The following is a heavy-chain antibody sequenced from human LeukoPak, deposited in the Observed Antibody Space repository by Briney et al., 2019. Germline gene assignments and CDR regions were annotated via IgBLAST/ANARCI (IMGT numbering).Heavy chain of an antibody. V-gene: IGHV3-48*03. J-gene: IGHJ4*02. D-gene: IGHD3-3*01. Sequence: PGGSLRLSCAASGFTFSSYEMNWVRQAPGKGLEWVAYISSRGSTIYYADSVKGRFTISRDNAKNSLYLQMNSLRAEDTAVYYCATGPLPSTIFGVVIQARTYYFDYWGQGTLVTVSS. CDR3: ATGPLPSTIFGVVIQARTYYFDY. CDR2: ISSRGSTI. CDR1: GFTFSSYE.